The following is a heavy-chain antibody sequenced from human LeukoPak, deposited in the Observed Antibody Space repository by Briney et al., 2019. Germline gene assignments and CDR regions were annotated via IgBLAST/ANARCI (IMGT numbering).Heavy chain of an antibody. J-gene: IGHJ4*02. CDR1: GFTFSTYW. CDR2: INSDGRST. V-gene: IGHV3-74*01. CDR3: ARGYNNGWTFDY. D-gene: IGHD6-19*01. Sequence: GGSLRLSCAASGFTFSTYWMHWVRQAPGRGLVWVSLINSDGRSTTYADSVKGRFIISRDNAKNTLYLRMKSVRAEYTAVYCGARGYNNGWTFDYWGQGALVTVSS.